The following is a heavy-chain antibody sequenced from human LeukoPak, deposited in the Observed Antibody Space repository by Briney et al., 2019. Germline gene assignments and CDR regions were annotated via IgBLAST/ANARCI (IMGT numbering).Heavy chain of an antibody. CDR2: IYYNGNT. D-gene: IGHD1-26*01. J-gene: IGHJ6*02. CDR1: DGSINSYY. CDR3: ARGRSDYYGMDV. V-gene: IGHV4-59*01. Sequence: SETLSLTCSVSDGSINSYYWNWIRRPPGKGLEWIGYIYYNGNTNYSPSLKSRVTMSVDTSKNLFSLKVSSVTAADTAVYYCARGRSDYYGMDVWGQGTTVTVSS.